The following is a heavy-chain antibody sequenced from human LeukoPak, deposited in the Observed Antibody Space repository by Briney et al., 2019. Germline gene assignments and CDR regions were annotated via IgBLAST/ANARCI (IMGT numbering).Heavy chain of an antibody. Sequence: GGSLRLSCAASGFTFSSYAMSWVRQAPGKGLEWVSAISGSGGSTYYADSVKGRFTISRDNSKNTLYLQMNGLRAEDTAVYYCAKGDYYDSSGYYYTWDYWGQGTLVTVSS. CDR2: ISGSGGST. J-gene: IGHJ4*02. CDR3: AKGDYYDSSGYYYTWDY. V-gene: IGHV3-23*01. CDR1: GFTFSSYA. D-gene: IGHD3-22*01.